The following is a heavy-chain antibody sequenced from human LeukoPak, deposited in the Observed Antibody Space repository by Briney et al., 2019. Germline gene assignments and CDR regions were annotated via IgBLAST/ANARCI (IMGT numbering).Heavy chain of an antibody. D-gene: IGHD3-9*01. V-gene: IGHV1-18*01. CDR1: GYTFTSYG. J-gene: IGHJ6*02. CDR2: ISAYNGNT. Sequence: ASVKVSCKASGYTFTSYGISWVRQAPGQGLEWMGWISAYNGNTNYAQKLQGRVTMTTDTSTSTAYMELRSLRSDDTAVYYCARYRYFGWSRYGMDVWGQGTTVTVSS. CDR3: ARYRYFGWSRYGMDV.